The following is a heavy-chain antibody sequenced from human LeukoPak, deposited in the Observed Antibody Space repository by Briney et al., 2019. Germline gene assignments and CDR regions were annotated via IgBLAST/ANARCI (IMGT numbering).Heavy chain of an antibody. Sequence: GASVKVSCKASGGTFSSYAISWVRQAPGQGLEWMGGIIPIFGTANYAQTFQGRVTITADKSTSTAYMELRSLSSEDTAVYYCARGPMDWLLWRRYWFDPWGQGTLVTVSS. J-gene: IGHJ5*02. V-gene: IGHV1-69*06. CDR3: ARGPMDWLLWRRYWFDP. CDR1: GGTFSSYA. D-gene: IGHD3/OR15-3a*01. CDR2: IIPIFGTA.